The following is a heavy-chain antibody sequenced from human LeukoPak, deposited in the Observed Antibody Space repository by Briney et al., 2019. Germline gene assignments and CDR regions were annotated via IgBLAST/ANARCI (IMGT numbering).Heavy chain of an antibody. CDR1: GFTFSSYW. CDR3: ARDPDYGDYDY. CDR2: INSDGSST. V-gene: IGHV3-74*01. Sequence: PGGSLRLSCAASGFTFSSYWMHGVRQAPGKGLVWVSRINSDGSSTSYAGSVKGRFTISRDNAKNTLYLQMNSLRAEDTAVYYCARDPDYGDYDYWSQGTLVTVSS. J-gene: IGHJ4*02. D-gene: IGHD4-17*01.